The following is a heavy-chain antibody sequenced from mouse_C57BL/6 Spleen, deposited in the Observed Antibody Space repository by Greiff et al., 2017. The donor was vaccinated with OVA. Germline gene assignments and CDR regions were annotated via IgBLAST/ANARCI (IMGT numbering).Heavy chain of an antibody. V-gene: IGHV1-80*01. CDR3: AREEGVRWYFDV. CDR1: GYAFSSYW. J-gene: IGHJ1*03. Sequence: VQLQQSGAELVKPGASVKISCKASGYAFSSYWMNWVKQRPGQGLEWIGQIYPGDGDTNYNGKFKGKATLTADKSSSTAYMQLSSLTSEDSAVYFWAREEGVRWYFDVWGTGTTVTVSS. CDR2: IYPGDGDT. D-gene: IGHD5-1*01.